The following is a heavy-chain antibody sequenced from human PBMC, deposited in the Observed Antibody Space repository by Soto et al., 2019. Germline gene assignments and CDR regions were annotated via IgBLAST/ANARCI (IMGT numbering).Heavy chain of an antibody. CDR3: ARAKVGGWIQLWSHHFDY. Sequence: GASVKVSCKASGGTFSSYAISWVRQAPRQGLEWMGGIIPIFGTANYAQKFQGRVTITADESTSTAYMELSSLRSEDTAVYYCARAKVGGWIQLWSHHFDYWGQGTLVTVSS. V-gene: IGHV1-69*13. CDR2: IIPIFGTA. CDR1: GGTFSSYA. D-gene: IGHD5-18*01. J-gene: IGHJ4*02.